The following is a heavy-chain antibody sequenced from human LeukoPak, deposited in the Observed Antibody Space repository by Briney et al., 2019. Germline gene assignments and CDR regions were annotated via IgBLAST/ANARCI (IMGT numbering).Heavy chain of an antibody. Sequence: PGGSLRLSCAASGFTFSNSGMHWVRQAPGKGLEWVAFLRYDGNNKFYTDSVKGRFTISRDNSKNMLYLQMDSLRVEDAAVYYCARGPGIAAAGTYSSGWDYYYYGMDVWGQGTTVTVSS. V-gene: IGHV3-30*02. J-gene: IGHJ6*02. D-gene: IGHD6-13*01. CDR3: ARGPGIAAAGTYSSGWDYYYYGMDV. CDR1: GFTFSNSG. CDR2: LRYDGNNK.